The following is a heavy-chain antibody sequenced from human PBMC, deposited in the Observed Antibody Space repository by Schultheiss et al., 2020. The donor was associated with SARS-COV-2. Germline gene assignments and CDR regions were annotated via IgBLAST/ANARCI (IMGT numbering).Heavy chain of an antibody. CDR2: IYHSGST. Sequence: SETLSLTCTVSGYSISSGYYWGWIRQPPGKGLEWIGSIYHSGSTNYNPSLKSRVTISVDTSKNQFSLKLSSVTAADTAVYYCAREWDPLIVGAPNDAFDIWGQGTMVTVSS. J-gene: IGHJ3*02. CDR3: AREWDPLIVGAPNDAFDI. V-gene: IGHV4-38-2*02. CDR1: GYSISSGYY. D-gene: IGHD1-26*01.